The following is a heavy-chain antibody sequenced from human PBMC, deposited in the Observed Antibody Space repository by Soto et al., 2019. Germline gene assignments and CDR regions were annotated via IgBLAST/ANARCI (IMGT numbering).Heavy chain of an antibody. V-gene: IGHV5-51*03. CDR3: ARRGETIVVVEDWFDP. D-gene: IGHD2-15*01. J-gene: IGHJ5*02. CDR2: IYPGDSDT. Sequence: EVQLVQSGAEVKKPGESLKISCKGSGYSFTSYWIGWVRQMPGKGLEWMGIIYPGDSDTRYSPSFQGQGTISADKSISTAYLQWSSLKASDTAMYYCARRGETIVVVEDWFDPWGQGTLVTVSS. CDR1: GYSFTSYW.